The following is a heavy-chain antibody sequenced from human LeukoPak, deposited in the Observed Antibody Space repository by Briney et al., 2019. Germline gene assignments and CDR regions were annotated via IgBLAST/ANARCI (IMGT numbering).Heavy chain of an antibody. D-gene: IGHD5-12*01. CDR3: ARSPTYGGYPANFDY. Sequence: SETLSLTCTVSGGSISSYYWSWIRQPPGKGLEWIGYIYYSGSNNYNPSLKSRVTISVDTSKNQFSLKLSSVTAADTAVYYCARSPTYGGYPANFDYWGQGTLVTVSS. J-gene: IGHJ4*02. CDR2: IYYSGSN. CDR1: GGSISSYY. V-gene: IGHV4-59*01.